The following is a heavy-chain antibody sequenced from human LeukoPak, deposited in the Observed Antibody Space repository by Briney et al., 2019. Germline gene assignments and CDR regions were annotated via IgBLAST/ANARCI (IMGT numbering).Heavy chain of an antibody. Sequence: PSETPSLTCTVSGASISNYYWIWIRQPAGKGLEWIGLIYTSGNTNYNPSLKSRVTMSVDTSKNQFSLKLSSVTAADTAVYYCARVRGITSMAYFDYWGQGTLVTVSS. CDR1: GASISNYY. CDR2: IYTSGNT. J-gene: IGHJ4*02. CDR3: ARVRGITSMAYFDY. D-gene: IGHD5-18*01. V-gene: IGHV4-4*07.